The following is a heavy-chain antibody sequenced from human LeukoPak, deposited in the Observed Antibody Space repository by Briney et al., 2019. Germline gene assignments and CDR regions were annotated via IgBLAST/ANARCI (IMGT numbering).Heavy chain of an antibody. Sequence: ASVKVSCKASGGTFSSYAISWVRQAPGQGLEWMGGIIPIFGTANYAQKFQGRVTITADESTSTAYMELSSLRSEDTAVYYCARMDMEYYDILTGYYGYWGRGTLVTVSS. V-gene: IGHV1-69*01. CDR2: IIPIFGTA. CDR1: GGTFSSYA. J-gene: IGHJ4*02. CDR3: ARMDMEYYDILTGYYGY. D-gene: IGHD3-9*01.